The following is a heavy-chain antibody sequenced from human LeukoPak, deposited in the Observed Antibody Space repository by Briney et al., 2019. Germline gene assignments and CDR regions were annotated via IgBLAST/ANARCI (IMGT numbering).Heavy chain of an antibody. V-gene: IGHV4-59*08. CDR2: IYVTGST. D-gene: IGHD3-16*02. CDR1: GGSIGTYY. CDR3: ARHIGGGIEDMDV. Sequence: SETLSLTCIVSGGSIGTYYWSWIRQSPGKGLEWIGYIYVTGSTRYNPYLQSRVTISVDTSRNQFFLKMSSVTAADTAVYYCARHIGGGIEDMDVWGTGTRVTVSS. J-gene: IGHJ6*03.